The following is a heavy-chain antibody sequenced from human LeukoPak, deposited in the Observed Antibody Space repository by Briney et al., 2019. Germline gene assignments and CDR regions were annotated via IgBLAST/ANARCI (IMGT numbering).Heavy chain of an antibody. J-gene: IGHJ5*02. V-gene: IGHV1-8*01. CDR3: SSSYYYDSSGYYFWFDP. D-gene: IGHD3-22*01. Sequence: ASLKLSCTASGYTFTSYDINWVRQATGQGLEWMGWMNPNSGNTGYAQKFQGRVTMTKYTSISTTFMELSSMRSQAAAVYCCSSSYYYDSSGYYFWFDPWGQGTLVTVSS. CDR1: GYTFTSYD. CDR2: MNPNSGNT.